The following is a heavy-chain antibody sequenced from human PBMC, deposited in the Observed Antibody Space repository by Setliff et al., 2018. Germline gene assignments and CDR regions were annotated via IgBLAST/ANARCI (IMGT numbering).Heavy chain of an antibody. CDR1: GGSISSSSYY. D-gene: IGHD5-18*01. V-gene: IGHV4-39*07. J-gene: IGHJ2*01. CDR2: IYYSGST. Sequence: LSLTCTVSGGSISSSSYYWGWIRQPPGKGLEWIGSIYYSGSTYYNPSLKSRVTISVDTSKNQFSLKLSSVTAADTAVYYCAREYIQLWSRSLWGYFDLWGRGTLVTVSS. CDR3: AREYIQLWSRSLWGYFDL.